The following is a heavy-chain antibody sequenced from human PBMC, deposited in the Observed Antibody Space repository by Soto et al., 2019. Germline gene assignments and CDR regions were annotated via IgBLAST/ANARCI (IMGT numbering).Heavy chain of an antibody. Sequence: GGSLRLSCAASGFTFSSYGMHWVRQAPGKGLEWVAVISYDGSNKYYADSVKGRFTISRDNSKNTLYLQMNSLRAEDTAVYYCAKDRDSYYYYMDVXGKGTTVTVSS. V-gene: IGHV3-30*18. CDR2: ISYDGSNK. D-gene: IGHD3-10*01. J-gene: IGHJ6*03. CDR1: GFTFSSYG. CDR3: AKDRDSYYYYMDV.